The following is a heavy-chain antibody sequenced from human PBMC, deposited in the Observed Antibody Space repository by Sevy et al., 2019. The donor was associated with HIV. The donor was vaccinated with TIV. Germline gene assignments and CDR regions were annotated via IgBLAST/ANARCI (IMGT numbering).Heavy chain of an antibody. J-gene: IGHJ4*02. CDR1: GFTFSTDA. Sequence: GGSLRLSCAASGFTFSTDAMHCVRQAPGKGLEWVAIISYDGNIEYYPDSVKGRFTISRDDSKNTLYLQMNSLRSEDTALYYCARDLGYESTGYLPLFDNWGQGTLVTVSS. CDR2: ISYDGNIE. V-gene: IGHV3-30-3*01. D-gene: IGHD3-22*01. CDR3: ARDLGYESTGYLPLFDN.